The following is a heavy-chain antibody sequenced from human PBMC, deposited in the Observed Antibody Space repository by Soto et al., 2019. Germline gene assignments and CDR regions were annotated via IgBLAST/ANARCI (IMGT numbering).Heavy chain of an antibody. Sequence: QVQLVESGGGVVQPGRSLRLSCAASGFTFSSYAMHWVRQAPGKGLEWVAVISYDGSNKYYADSVKGRFTISRDNSKNTLYRQMNSLRAEDTAVYYCARERVVVTASHFDYWGQGTLVTVSS. CDR2: ISYDGSNK. J-gene: IGHJ4*02. D-gene: IGHD2-21*02. V-gene: IGHV3-30-3*01. CDR1: GFTFSSYA. CDR3: ARERVVVTASHFDY.